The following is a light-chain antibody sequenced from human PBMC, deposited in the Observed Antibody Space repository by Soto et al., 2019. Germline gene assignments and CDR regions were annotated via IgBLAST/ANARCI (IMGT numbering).Light chain of an antibody. Sequence: QSALTHPRSVSGSPGQSVTISCTGTSSDVGGYNYVSWYQQHPGKAPKLMIYDVTKRPSGVPDRFSGSKSGNTASLTISGLQAEDEADYHCCSYAGSYTYVFASGTKVTVL. CDR2: DVT. CDR1: SSDVGGYNY. J-gene: IGLJ1*01. CDR3: CSYAGSYTYV. V-gene: IGLV2-11*01.